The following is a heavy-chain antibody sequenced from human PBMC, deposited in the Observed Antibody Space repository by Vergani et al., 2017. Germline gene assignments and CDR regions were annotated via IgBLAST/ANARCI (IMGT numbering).Heavy chain of an antibody. Sequence: EVQVVQSGGGLVKPGGSLRLSCETSGFIFSDYNLNWVRQAPGSGLEWVASISGRSSYVNYAVSVKGRFTISRDNAKNSLFLQMNSLRAEDTAVYYCVREETFYDSVSDYLVGYFDHWGQGALVTVSS. CDR3: VREETFYDSVSDYLVGYFDH. CDR2: ISGRSSYV. D-gene: IGHD3-3*01. CDR1: GFIFSDYN. V-gene: IGHV3-21*02. J-gene: IGHJ4*02.